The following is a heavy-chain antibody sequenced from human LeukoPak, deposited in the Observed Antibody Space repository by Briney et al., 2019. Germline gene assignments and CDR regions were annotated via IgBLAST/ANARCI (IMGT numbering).Heavy chain of an antibody. CDR3: ARAHIAVAGGYYFDY. Sequence: GGSLRLSCAASGFTFSSYWMGWVRQAPGKGLEWMANINRDGSEKYYVDSVKGRFTISRDNANNSLYLQMNSLRAEDTAVYYCARAHIAVAGGYYFDYWGQGTLVTVSS. CDR2: INRDGSEK. J-gene: IGHJ4*02. CDR1: GFTFSSYW. D-gene: IGHD6-19*01. V-gene: IGHV3-7*02.